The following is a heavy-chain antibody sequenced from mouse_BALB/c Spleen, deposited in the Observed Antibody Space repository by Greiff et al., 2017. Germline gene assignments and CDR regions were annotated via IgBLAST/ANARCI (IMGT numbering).Heavy chain of an antibody. CDR2: ISDGGSYT. CDR1: GFTFSDYY. D-gene: IGHD2-3*01. Sequence: EVQRVESGGGLVQPGGSRKLSCAASGFTFSDYYMYWVRQTPEKRLEWVATISDGGSYTYYPDSVKGRFTISRDNAKNNLYLQMSSLKSEDTAMYYCGRDRGWGAMDYWGQGTSVTVSS. J-gene: IGHJ4*01. V-gene: IGHV5-4*02. CDR3: GRDRGWGAMDY.